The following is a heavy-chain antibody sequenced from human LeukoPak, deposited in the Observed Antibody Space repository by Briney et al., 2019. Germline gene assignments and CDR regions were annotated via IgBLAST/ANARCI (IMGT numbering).Heavy chain of an antibody. J-gene: IGHJ4*02. Sequence: ASVKVSCKASGYTFTSFGITWVRQAPGQGLEWMRWISAYNGNTNYAQNLQGRATMTTDTSTTTAYMELRSLRSDDTAVYYCARDLLIRGVTPLGYWGQGTLVTVSS. CDR2: ISAYNGNT. CDR1: GYTFTSFG. V-gene: IGHV1-18*01. CDR3: ARDLLIRGVTPLGY. D-gene: IGHD3-10*01.